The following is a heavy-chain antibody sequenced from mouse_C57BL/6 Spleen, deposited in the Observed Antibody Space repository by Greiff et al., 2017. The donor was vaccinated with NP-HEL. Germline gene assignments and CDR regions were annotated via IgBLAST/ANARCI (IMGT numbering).Heavy chain of an antibody. CDR2: IHPNSGST. CDR1: GYTFTSYW. D-gene: IGHD2-4*01. V-gene: IGHV1-64*01. J-gene: IGHJ2*01. CDR3: ARLLTMISYYFDY. Sequence: QVQLQQPGAELVKPGASVKLSCKASGYTFTSYWMHWVKQRPGQGLEWIGMIHPNSGSTNYNEKFKSKATLTVDKSSSTAYMQLSSLTSEDSAVYYCARLLTMISYYFDYWGQGTTLTVSS.